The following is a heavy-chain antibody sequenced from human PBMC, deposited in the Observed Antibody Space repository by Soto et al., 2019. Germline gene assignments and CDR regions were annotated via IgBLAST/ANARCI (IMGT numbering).Heavy chain of an antibody. CDR3: ARVRGGGPFDD. V-gene: IGHV4-31*03. D-gene: IGHD1-26*01. J-gene: IGHJ4*02. CDR1: GGSISSGGYY. CDR2: IYYSGSN. Sequence: QVQLQESGPGLVKPSQTLSLTCTVSGGSISSGGYYWSWIRQHPGKGLEWIGYIYYSGSNYYNPSLMGRVTISVDTSKNQFALKLSSVTAAATAVYYCARVRGGGPFDDWGQGTLVTVSS.